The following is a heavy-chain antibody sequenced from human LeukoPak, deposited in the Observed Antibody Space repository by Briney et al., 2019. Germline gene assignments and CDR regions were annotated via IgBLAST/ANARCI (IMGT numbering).Heavy chain of an antibody. Sequence: GGYLRLSCAACEITFSSYSMNLVRQAPRKVQKWGSSISSSSSYIYYADSVKGRFTISRDNAKNSLYLQMNSLRAEDTAVYYCARGYSGYDSVIAYWGQGTLVTVSS. CDR1: EITFSSYS. V-gene: IGHV3-21*01. J-gene: IGHJ4*02. D-gene: IGHD5-12*01. CDR3: ARGYSGYDSVIAY. CDR2: ISSSSSYI.